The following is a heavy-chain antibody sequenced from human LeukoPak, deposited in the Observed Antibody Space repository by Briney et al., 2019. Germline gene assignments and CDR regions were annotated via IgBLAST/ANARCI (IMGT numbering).Heavy chain of an antibody. CDR2: INHSGST. D-gene: IGHD6-13*01. CDR1: GGSFSGYY. J-gene: IGHJ4*02. CDR3: ARVGYSSSWSTPGFDY. V-gene: IGHV4-34*01. Sequence: PSETLSLTCAVYGGSFSGYYWSWIRQPPGKGLEWIGEINHSGSTNYNPSLKSRVTISEDTSKNQFSLKLSSVTAADTAVYYCARVGYSSSWSTPGFDYWGQGTLVTVSS.